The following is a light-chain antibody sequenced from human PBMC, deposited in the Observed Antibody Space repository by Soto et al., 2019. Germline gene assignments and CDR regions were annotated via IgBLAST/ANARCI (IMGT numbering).Light chain of an antibody. CDR1: QSVSSN. CDR3: QQYNNWPPLT. Sequence: EIVMTQSPATLSVSPGERATLSCRASQSVSSNLAWYQQKPGQAPRLLIYGASTRATGIPASFSGSGSGTEFTLAINSLQSEDFAVYYCQQYNNWPPLTFGGGTKVEIK. V-gene: IGKV3-15*01. CDR2: GAS. J-gene: IGKJ4*01.